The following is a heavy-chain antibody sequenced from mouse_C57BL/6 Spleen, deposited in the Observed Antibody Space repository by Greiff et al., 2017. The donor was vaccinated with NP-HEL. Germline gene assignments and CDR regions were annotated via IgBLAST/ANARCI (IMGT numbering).Heavy chain of an antibody. CDR1: GFTFRRYA. Sequence: DVKLVESGGGLVKPGGSLKLSCAASGFTFRRYAMSWVRQTPEKRLVWVATISDGGSYTYYPDNVKGRFTISRDNAKNNLYLQMSHLKAEDTAMYYCARELLRYYAMDYWGQGTSVTVSS. J-gene: IGHJ4*01. D-gene: IGHD1-1*01. CDR3: ARELLRYYAMDY. V-gene: IGHV5-4*03. CDR2: ISDGGSYT.